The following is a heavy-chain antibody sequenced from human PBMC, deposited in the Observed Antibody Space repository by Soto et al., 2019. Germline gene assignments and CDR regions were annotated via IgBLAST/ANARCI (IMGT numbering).Heavy chain of an antibody. Sequence: SETLSLTCSVSGGSVSSSSYYWSCIRQPPGRRPEWIGYIHHKGAAMYNPSSNERVYVSVETSKNLMALKSNSVTGEATAVYFCARDHDMFDSCPRSPQFYPGMDVWGQVTTVTVSS. J-gene: IGHJ6*02. D-gene: IGHD1-1*01. V-gene: IGHV4-61*03. CDR2: IHHKGAA. CDR3: ARDHDMFDSCPRSPQFYPGMDV. CDR1: GGSVSSSSYY.